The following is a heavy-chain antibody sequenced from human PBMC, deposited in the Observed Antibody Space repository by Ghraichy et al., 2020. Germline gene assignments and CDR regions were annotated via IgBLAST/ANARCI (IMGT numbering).Heavy chain of an antibody. CDR3: ARQAPRVWGNYRYISWLDL. CDR1: GDSISGSSYY. Sequence: SETLSLTCTVSGDSISGSSYYWGWIRQPPGKGLEWIGSIYYSGSTYYNPSLKSRVTISVDTSKNQFSLKLTSVTAADTAVYHCARQAPRVWGNYRYISWLDLWGQGTLVTVSS. J-gene: IGHJ5*02. CDR2: IYYSGST. D-gene: IGHD3-16*02. V-gene: IGHV4-39*01.